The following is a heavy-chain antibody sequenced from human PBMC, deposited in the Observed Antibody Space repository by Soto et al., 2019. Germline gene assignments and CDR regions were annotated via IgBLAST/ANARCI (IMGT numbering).Heavy chain of an antibody. J-gene: IGHJ4*02. D-gene: IGHD6-19*01. CDR2: INAGNGNT. CDR1: GYTFTSYA. V-gene: IGHV1-3*01. CDR3: AXVPTGGVAGLDY. Sequence: QVQLVQSGAEVKKPGASVKVSCKASGYTFTSYAMHWVRQAPGQRLEWMGWINAGNGNTNYXQKXXXXXXXXXXXXXXXXXXXXXXXXXXXXAVYYCAXVPTGGVAGLDYWGQGTLVTVSS.